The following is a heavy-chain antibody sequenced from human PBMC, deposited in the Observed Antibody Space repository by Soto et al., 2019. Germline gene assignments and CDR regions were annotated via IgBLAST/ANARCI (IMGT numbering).Heavy chain of an antibody. J-gene: IGHJ4*02. D-gene: IGHD6-13*01. Sequence: VGSLRLSCAASGFTFSSYSMNWVRQAPGKGLEWVSYISSSSSTIYYADSVKGRFTISRDNAKNSLYLQMNSLRDEDTAVYYCARGPRTYSSSWYPDYWGQGTLVTVSS. V-gene: IGHV3-48*02. CDR3: ARGPRTYSSSWYPDY. CDR1: GFTFSSYS. CDR2: ISSSSSTI.